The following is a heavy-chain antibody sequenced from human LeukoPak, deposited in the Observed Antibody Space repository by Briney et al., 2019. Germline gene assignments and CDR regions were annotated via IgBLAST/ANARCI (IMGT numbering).Heavy chain of an antibody. V-gene: IGHV3-7*03. Sequence: GGSLRLSCAASGFTFSSYWMSCVRQAPGKGLEWVANIKQDGSEKYYVDSVKGRFTISRDNAKNSLYLQMNSLRAEDTAVYYCARVEDSGYDFFDYWGQGTLVTVSS. J-gene: IGHJ4*02. D-gene: IGHD5-12*01. CDR3: ARVEDSGYDFFDY. CDR2: IKQDGSEK. CDR1: GFTFSSYW.